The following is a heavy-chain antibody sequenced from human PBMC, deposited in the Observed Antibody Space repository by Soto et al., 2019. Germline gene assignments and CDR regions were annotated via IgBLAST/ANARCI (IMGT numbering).Heavy chain of an antibody. CDR1: GDSISNYF. V-gene: IGHV4-4*07. J-gene: IGHJ4*02. Sequence: ETLSLTCTVSGDSISNYFWSWIRQPAGKGLEWIGRFYTSGSANYNPSLKGRVTMSVDTSKNQFSLKLDSVTAADTAVYYCARDQYYFESWGQGTLVTVSS. CDR3: ARDQYYFES. CDR2: FYTSGSA. D-gene: IGHD4-4*01.